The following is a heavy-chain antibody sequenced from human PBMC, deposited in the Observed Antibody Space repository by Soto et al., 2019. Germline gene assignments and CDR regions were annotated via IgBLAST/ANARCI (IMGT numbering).Heavy chain of an antibody. Sequence: ASVKVSCKASGYTFTAYYMRWVRQAPGQGLEWLAWVHPYEGTTKVAHQFRDRITLTTDASAATVFMELTRLTSDDTAVYFCAREYYSSTTWIDYWGQGTLVTVSS. J-gene: IGHJ4*02. D-gene: IGHD1-26*01. V-gene: IGHV1-2*02. CDR3: AREYYSSTTWIDY. CDR1: GYTFTAYY. CDR2: VHPYEGTT.